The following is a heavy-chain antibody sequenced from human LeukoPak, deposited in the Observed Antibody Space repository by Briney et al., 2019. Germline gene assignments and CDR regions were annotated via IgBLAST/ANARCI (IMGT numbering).Heavy chain of an antibody. CDR2: IGRRGDAT. CDR3: AKHHCSSTSCYRVFDF. D-gene: IGHD2-2*02. J-gene: IGHJ4*02. Sequence: GGSLRLSCAVSGFSFRNYAMSWVRQAPGRGLEGVSGIGRRGDATYYADSVKSRFTISRDNYRNTLYLQMNSLRAEDTAVYYCAKHHCSSTSCYRVFDFWGQGTLVTVSS. CDR1: GFSFRNYA. V-gene: IGHV3-23*01.